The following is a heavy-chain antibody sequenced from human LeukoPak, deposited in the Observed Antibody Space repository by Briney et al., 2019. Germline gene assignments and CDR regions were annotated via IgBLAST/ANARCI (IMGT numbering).Heavy chain of an antibody. CDR1: GFIVSSNY. V-gene: IGHV4-39*01. CDR2: IYYSGST. CDR3: ARHEYGLLDY. Sequence: GSLRLSCAASGFIVSSNYMSWIRQPPGKGLEWIGSIYYSGSTYYNPSLKSRVTISVDTSKNQFSLKLSSVTAADTAVYYCARHEYGLLDYWGQGTLVTVSS. J-gene: IGHJ4*02. D-gene: IGHD4/OR15-4a*01.